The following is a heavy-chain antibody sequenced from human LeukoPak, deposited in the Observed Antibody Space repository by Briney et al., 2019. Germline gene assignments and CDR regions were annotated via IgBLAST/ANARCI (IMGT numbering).Heavy chain of an antibody. Sequence: GESLKISCKGSGYSFTSYWIGWVRQMPAKGLEWLGIIYPGDSDTRYSPSFQGQVTISADKSISTAYLQWSSLKAPDTAMYYCATWSSGSYRNWFYPWGQGTLVTVSS. V-gene: IGHV5-51*01. CDR3: ATWSSGSYRNWFYP. CDR1: GYSFTSYW. D-gene: IGHD6-19*01. CDR2: IYPGDSDT. J-gene: IGHJ5*02.